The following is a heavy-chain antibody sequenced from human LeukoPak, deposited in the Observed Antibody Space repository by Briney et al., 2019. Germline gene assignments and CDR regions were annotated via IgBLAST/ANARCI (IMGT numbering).Heavy chain of an antibody. Sequence: ASVKVSCKASGYTFTGYYMHWVRQAPGQGLEWMGWINPNSGGTNYAQKFQGRVTITRNTSISTAYMELSSLRSEDTAVYYCARIQSRAGTEMYDYWGQGTLVTVSS. D-gene: IGHD6-13*01. CDR3: ARIQSRAGTEMYDY. V-gene: IGHV1-2*02. J-gene: IGHJ4*02. CDR1: GYTFTGYY. CDR2: INPNSGGT.